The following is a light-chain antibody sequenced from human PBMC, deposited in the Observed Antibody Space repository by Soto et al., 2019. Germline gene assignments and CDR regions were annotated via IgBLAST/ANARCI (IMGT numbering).Light chain of an antibody. V-gene: IGLV3-25*03. J-gene: IGLJ2*01. CDR1: ALPKQY. Sequence: SYELTQPPSVSVSPGQTARITCSGDALPKQYAYWYQQKPGQAPVLVIYKDSERPSGIPERFSGSSSGTTVTLTISGVQAEDEADYYCQSADLRVVFGGGTKLTVL. CDR2: KDS. CDR3: QSADLRVV.